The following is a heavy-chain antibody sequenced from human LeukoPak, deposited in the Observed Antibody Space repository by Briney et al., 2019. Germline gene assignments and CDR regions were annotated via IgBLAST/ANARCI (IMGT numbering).Heavy chain of an antibody. J-gene: IGHJ3*02. CDR3: AKDPNGDYVGAFDT. Sequence: GGSLRLSCTASGFTLSSFAMSWVRQAPGKGLELVSTLSSSGVRTYYADSVKGRFTISRDNSKNTVYLEMSSLRAEDAAVYYCAKDPNGDYVGAFDTWGQGTMVIVSS. CDR1: GFTLSSFA. V-gene: IGHV3-23*01. D-gene: IGHD4-17*01. CDR2: LSSSGVRT.